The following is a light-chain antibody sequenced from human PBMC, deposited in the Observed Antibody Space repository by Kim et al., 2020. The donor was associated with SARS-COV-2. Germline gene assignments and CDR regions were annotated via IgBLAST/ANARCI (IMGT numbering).Light chain of an antibody. V-gene: IGKV1-39*01. CDR2: AAS. J-gene: IGKJ4*01. CDR3: QQGHTTPLLT. CDR1: QSISTY. Sequence: DIQMTQSPSSLAASVGDRVTIACRASQSISTYLNWYQQKPGKAPKLLIYAASTLQSGVPSRFSGSGSGTDFTLTISSLQPEDFATYYCQQGHTTPLLTFGGGTNLEI.